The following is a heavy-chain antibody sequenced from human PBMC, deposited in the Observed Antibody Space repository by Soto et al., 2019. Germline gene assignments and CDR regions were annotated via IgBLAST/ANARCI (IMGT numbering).Heavy chain of an antibody. V-gene: IGHV4-38-2*01. CDR3: ARVAGNTRVDY. J-gene: IGHJ4*02. D-gene: IGHD6-13*01. Sequence: SETLSLTCAVSGYSISSGYYWGWIRQPPGKGLEWIGSIYHSGSTYYNPSLKSRVTISVDTSKNQFSLKLSSVTAADTAVYYCARVAGNTRVDYWGQGTLVTVSS. CDR2: IYHSGST. CDR1: GYSISSGYY.